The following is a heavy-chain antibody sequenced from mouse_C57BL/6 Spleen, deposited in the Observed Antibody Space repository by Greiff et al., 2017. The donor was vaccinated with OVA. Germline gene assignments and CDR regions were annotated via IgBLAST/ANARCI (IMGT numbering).Heavy chain of an antibody. D-gene: IGHD1-1*01. V-gene: IGHV1-82*01. J-gene: IGHJ2*01. CDR2: IYPGDGDT. CDR3: ARSITTVVYFDY. Sequence: QVQLKQSGPELVKPGASVKISCKASGYAFSSSWMNWVKQRPGKCLEWIGRIYPGDGDTNYNGKFKGKATLTADKSSSTAYMQLSSLTSEDSAVYFCARSITTVVYFDYWGQGTTLTVSS. CDR1: GYAFSSSW.